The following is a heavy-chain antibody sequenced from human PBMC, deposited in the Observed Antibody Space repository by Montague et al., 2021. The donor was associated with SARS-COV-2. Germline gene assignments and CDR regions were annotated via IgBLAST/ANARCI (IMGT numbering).Heavy chain of an antibody. CDR1: GVSISSGSYY. V-gene: IGHV4-31*03. J-gene: IGHJ6*03. Sequence: TLSLTCTVSGVSISSGSYYWNWIRQHPGKGLEWIGYIHYSGSTYYTPSLQSRVAISVDTSKNELSLKMTSVTAADTAVYYCARLGDGVVPSPILGVGPYYSYYYMDVWGKGTTVTVSS. CDR2: IHYSGST. CDR3: ARLGDGVVPSPILGVGPYYSYYYMDV. D-gene: IGHD3-10*01.